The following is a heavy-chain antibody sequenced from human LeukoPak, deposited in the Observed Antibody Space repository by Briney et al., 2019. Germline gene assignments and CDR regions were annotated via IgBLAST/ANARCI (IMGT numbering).Heavy chain of an antibody. D-gene: IGHD3-10*01. Sequence: GGSLRLSCAASGFTFSTHRMHWVRQAPGKGLEWVSSISGTSTYIHYADSVRGRFTISRDNAKNSLCLQMNSLRAEDTAVYYCARDRGFIGVFYNGIDVWGQGTTVTVSS. CDR2: ISGTSTYI. V-gene: IGHV3-21*01. CDR1: GFTFSTHR. J-gene: IGHJ6*02. CDR3: ARDRGFIGVFYNGIDV.